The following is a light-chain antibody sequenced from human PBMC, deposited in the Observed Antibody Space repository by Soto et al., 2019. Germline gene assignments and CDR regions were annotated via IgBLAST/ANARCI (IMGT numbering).Light chain of an antibody. J-gene: IGLJ2*01. CDR1: SGHSTYI. CDR3: ETWDTNVVV. Sequence: QLVLTQSSSASASLGSSVKLTCTLSSGHSTYIIAWHQQQPGKAPRYLMKLEGSGSYNKGSGIPDRFSGSSSGADRYLTISNLQFEDEADYYRETWDTNVVVFGGGTKVTVL. CDR2: LEGSGSY. V-gene: IGLV4-60*02.